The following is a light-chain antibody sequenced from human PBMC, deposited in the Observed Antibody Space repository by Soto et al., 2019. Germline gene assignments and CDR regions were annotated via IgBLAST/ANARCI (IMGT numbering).Light chain of an antibody. V-gene: IGKV3-15*01. J-gene: IGKJ3*01. CDR3: QQYNNWPHT. CDR1: QSVSSN. Sequence: EIVMTQSPATLSVSPGERATLSCSASQSVSSNLAWYQQKPGQAPRLLIYGASTRATGIPARFSGSGSRTEFTLTIRSLQSEDFAVYYCQQYNNWPHTFGPGTKVDI. CDR2: GAS.